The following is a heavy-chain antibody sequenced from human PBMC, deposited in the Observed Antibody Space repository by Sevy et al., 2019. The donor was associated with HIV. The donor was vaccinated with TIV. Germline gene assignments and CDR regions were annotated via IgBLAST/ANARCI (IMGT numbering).Heavy chain of an antibody. V-gene: IGHV1-8*01. Sequence: ASVKVSCKASGYTFTSYDINWVRQATGQGLEWMGWMNPNSGNTGYAQKLQGRVTMTRNTSISTAYMELSSLRSEDTAVYYCGRGFPVTAMVRYYHYGMDVWGQGTTVTVSS. CDR1: GYTFTSYD. CDR3: GRGFPVTAMVRYYHYGMDV. CDR2: MNPNSGNT. J-gene: IGHJ6*02. D-gene: IGHD5-18*01.